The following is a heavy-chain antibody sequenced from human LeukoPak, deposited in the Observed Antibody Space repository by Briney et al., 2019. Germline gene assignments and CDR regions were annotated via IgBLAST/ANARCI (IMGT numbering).Heavy chain of an antibody. CDR3: ASELRGRTLGPSSFDY. D-gene: IGHD1-26*01. CDR2: IYYSGST. CDR1: GGSISSYY. J-gene: IGHJ4*02. Sequence: SETLSLTCTVSGGSISSYYWSWIRQPPGKGLEWIGYIYYSGSTNYNPSLKSRVTISVDTSKNQFSLKLSSVTAADTAVYYCASELRGRTLGPSSFDYWGQGTLVTVSS. V-gene: IGHV4-59*01.